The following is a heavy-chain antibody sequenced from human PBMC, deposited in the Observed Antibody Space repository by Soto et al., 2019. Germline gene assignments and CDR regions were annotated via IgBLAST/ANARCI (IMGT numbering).Heavy chain of an antibody. J-gene: IGHJ4*02. D-gene: IGHD3-3*01. CDR3: ARGKTNDFWSGYPIDY. CDR2: INHSGST. V-gene: IGHV4-34*01. CDR1: GGSFSGYY. Sequence: SETLSLTCAVYGGSFSGYYWSWIRQPPGKGLEWIGEINHSGSTNYNPSLKSRVTISVDTSKNQFSLKLSSVTAADTAVYYCARGKTNDFWSGYPIDYWGQGTLVTVSS.